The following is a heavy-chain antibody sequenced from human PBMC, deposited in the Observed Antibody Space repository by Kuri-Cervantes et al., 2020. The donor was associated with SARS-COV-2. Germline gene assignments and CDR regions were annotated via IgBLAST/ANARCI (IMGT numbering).Heavy chain of an antibody. Sequence: SVKVSCKASGGTFSSYAISWVRQAPGQGLEWMGGIIPIFGTANYAQKFQGRVTITADESTSTAYMELSSLRAEDTAVYYCARDYGGMYLENYYFDCWGQGTQVTVSS. CDR2: IIPIFGTA. CDR3: ARDYGGMYLENYYFDC. D-gene: IGHD1-1*01. CDR1: GGTFSSYA. J-gene: IGHJ4*02. V-gene: IGHV1-69*13.